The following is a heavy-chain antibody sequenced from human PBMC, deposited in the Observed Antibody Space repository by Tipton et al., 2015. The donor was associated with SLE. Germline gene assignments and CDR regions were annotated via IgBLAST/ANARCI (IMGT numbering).Heavy chain of an antibody. CDR3: ARDGVVAAAVYYFDY. CDR2: IYTSGST. V-gene: IGHV4-4*07. D-gene: IGHD6-13*01. CDR1: GGSISGYY. J-gene: IGHJ4*02. Sequence: TLSLTCTVSGGSISGYYWSWIRQPAGKGLEWIGRIYTSGSTNYNPSLKSRVTMSVDTSKNQFSLKLSSVTAANTAVYYCARDGVVAAAVYYFDYWGQGTLVTVSS.